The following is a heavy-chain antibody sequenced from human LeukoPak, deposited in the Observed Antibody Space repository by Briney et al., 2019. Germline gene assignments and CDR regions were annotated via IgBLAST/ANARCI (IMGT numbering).Heavy chain of an antibody. D-gene: IGHD5-18*01. J-gene: IGHJ4*02. CDR3: AKGQGYNYGDSIDY. V-gene: IGHV3-23*01. CDR2: ISGGGGSS. Sequence: GGSLRLSCAASGFTFNNYAMTWVRQAPGKGLEWVSVISGGGGSSYYADSVKGRFTISRDNYKNTLYLQMSSLRDEDTGIYYCAKGQGYNYGDSIDYWGQGTLVTVSS. CDR1: GFTFNNYA.